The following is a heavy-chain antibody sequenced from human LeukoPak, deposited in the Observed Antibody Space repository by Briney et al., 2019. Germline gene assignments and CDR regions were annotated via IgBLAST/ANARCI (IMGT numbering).Heavy chain of an antibody. CDR1: GFTFSSYG. D-gene: IGHD5-24*01. CDR3: ASIEMATIDY. V-gene: IGHV3-30*03. Sequence: PGGSLRLSCAVSGFTFSSYGMHWVRQAPGKGLEWVAVISYDGSNKYYADSVKGRFTISRDNSKNTLYLQMNSLRAEDTAVYYCASIEMATIDYWGQGTLVTVSS. J-gene: IGHJ4*02. CDR2: ISYDGSNK.